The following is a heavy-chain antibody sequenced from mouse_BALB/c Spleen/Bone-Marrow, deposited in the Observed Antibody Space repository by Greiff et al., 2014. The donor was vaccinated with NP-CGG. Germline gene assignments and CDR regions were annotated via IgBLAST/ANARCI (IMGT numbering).Heavy chain of an antibody. J-gene: IGHJ3*01. D-gene: IGHD1-2*01. V-gene: IGHV5-6-4*01. CDR1: GFTFSSYT. CDR3: TREDYGYTFAY. Sequence: VQLKQSGGGLVKPGGSLKLSCAASGFTFSSYTMSWVRQTPEKRLEWVATISSGGSYTYYPDSVKGRFTISRDNAKNTLYLQMSSLKSEDTAMYYCTREDYGYTFAYWGQGTLVTVSA. CDR2: ISSGGSYT.